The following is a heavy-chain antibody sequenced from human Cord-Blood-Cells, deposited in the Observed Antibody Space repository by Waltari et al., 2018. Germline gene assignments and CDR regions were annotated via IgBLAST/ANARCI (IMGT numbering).Heavy chain of an antibody. Sequence: QVQLVQSGAEVTKPGAPVQVSCKASGYTFTSYVIHWVRHATGQGLEWMGWMNPNSGNTGYAQKFQGRVTMTRNTSISTAYMELSSLRSEDTAVYYCARSPAGTWLRHRYFDYWGQGTLVTVSS. J-gene: IGHJ4*02. CDR2: MNPNSGNT. CDR1: GYTFTSYV. D-gene: IGHD5-12*01. CDR3: ARSPAGTWLRHRYFDY. V-gene: IGHV1-8*01.